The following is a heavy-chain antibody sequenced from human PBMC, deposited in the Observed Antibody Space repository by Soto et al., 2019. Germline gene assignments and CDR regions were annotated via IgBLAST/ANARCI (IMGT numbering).Heavy chain of an antibody. Sequence: SETLSLTCTVSGGSISSSSYYWGWIRQPPGKGLEWIGSIYYSGSTYYNPSLKSPVTISVDTSKNQFSLKLSSVAAADTAVYYCAGHRIMITFGRVIANGDYGMDVWGQGTTVTVSS. V-gene: IGHV4-39*01. D-gene: IGHD3-16*02. CDR3: AGHRIMITFGRVIANGDYGMDV. CDR2: IYYSGST. J-gene: IGHJ6*02. CDR1: GGSISSSSYY.